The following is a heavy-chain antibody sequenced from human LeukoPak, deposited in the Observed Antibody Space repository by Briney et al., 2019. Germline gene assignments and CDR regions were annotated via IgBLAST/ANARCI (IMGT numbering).Heavy chain of an antibody. V-gene: IGHV3-23*01. CDR1: GFTFSSYA. CDR3: ARGTHDILTSDY. CDR2: ISGSGGST. J-gene: IGHJ4*02. Sequence: GGSLRLSCAASGFTFSSYAMSWVRQAPGKGLEWVSDISGSGGSTYYADSVKGRFTISRDNSKNTLYLQMNSLRAEDTAVYYCARGTHDILTSDYWGQGTLVTVSS. D-gene: IGHD3-9*01.